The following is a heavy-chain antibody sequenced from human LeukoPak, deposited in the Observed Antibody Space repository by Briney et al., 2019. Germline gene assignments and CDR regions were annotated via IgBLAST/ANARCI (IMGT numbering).Heavy chain of an antibody. J-gene: IGHJ4*02. Sequence: SETLSLTCTVSGGSISSSSYYWGWIRQPPGKGLEWIGSIYYSGSTYYNPSLKSRVTISVDTSKNQFSLKLSSVTAADTAVYYRARPYSSGWYYFGYWGQGTLVTVSS. V-gene: IGHV4-39*01. CDR2: IYYSGST. CDR3: ARPYSSGWYYFGY. CDR1: GGSISSSSYY. D-gene: IGHD6-19*01.